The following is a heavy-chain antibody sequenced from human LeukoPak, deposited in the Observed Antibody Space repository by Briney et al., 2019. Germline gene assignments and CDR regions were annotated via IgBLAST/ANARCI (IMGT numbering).Heavy chain of an antibody. CDR2: IRYDGSNK. Sequence: AGSLRLSCAASGFTFSSYGMHWVRQAPGKGLEWVAFIRYDGSNKYYADSVKGRFTISRDNSKNTLYLQMNSLRAEDTAVYYCAKDQGDFWSGYYTGGFDYWGQGTLVTVS. J-gene: IGHJ4*02. V-gene: IGHV3-30*02. CDR1: GFTFSSYG. D-gene: IGHD3-3*01. CDR3: AKDQGDFWSGYYTGGFDY.